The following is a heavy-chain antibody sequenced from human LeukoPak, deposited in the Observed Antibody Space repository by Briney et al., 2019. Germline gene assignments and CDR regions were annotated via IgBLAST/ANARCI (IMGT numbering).Heavy chain of an antibody. V-gene: IGHV3-74*01. D-gene: IGHD4-17*01. CDR2: INSDGSST. Sequence: GGSLRLSCAASGFTFSNAWMSWVRQAPGKGLVWVSRINSDGSSTRYADSVKGRFTISRDNAKNTLYLQMNSLRAEDTAVYYCARDLRTTGAFDIWGQGTMVTVSS. CDR3: ARDLRTTGAFDI. J-gene: IGHJ3*02. CDR1: GFTFSNAW.